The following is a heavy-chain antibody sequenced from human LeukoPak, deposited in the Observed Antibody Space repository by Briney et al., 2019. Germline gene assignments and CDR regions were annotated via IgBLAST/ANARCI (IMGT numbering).Heavy chain of an antibody. J-gene: IGHJ4*02. CDR3: AREVSSGFPVAYYFDY. D-gene: IGHD5-12*01. Sequence: ASVKVSCKASGGTFSSYAISWVRQAPGQGLEWMGGIIPIFGTANYAQKFQGRVTITADESTSTAYMELSSLRSEDTAVYYCAREVSSGFPVAYYFDYWGQGTLVTVSS. CDR2: IIPIFGTA. CDR1: GGTFSSYA. V-gene: IGHV1-69*01.